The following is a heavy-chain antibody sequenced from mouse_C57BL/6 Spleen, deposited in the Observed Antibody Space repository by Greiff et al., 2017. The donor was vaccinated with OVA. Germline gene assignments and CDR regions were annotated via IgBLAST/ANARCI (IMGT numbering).Heavy chain of an antibody. V-gene: IGHV1-53*01. CDR1: GYTFTSYW. J-gene: IGHJ3*01. Sequence: VQLQQSGTELVKPGASVKLSCKASGYTFTSYWMHWVKQRPGQGLEWIGNINPSNGGTNYNEKFKSKATLTVDKSSSTAYMQLSSLTSEDSAVYYCARGDYGSRRAWFAYWGQGTLVTVSA. CDR2: INPSNGGT. D-gene: IGHD1-1*01. CDR3: ARGDYGSRRAWFAY.